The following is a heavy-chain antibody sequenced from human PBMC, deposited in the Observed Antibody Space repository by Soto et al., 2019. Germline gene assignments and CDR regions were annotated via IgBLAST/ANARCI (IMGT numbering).Heavy chain of an antibody. J-gene: IGHJ4*02. CDR3: ARDKWGAGLVDY. D-gene: IGHD1-26*01. V-gene: IGHV3-11*01. CDR2: ISSSGSPI. Sequence: QVQLVESGGGLVKPGGSLRLFWAASGFSFSDYYMHWIRQAPGKGLEWVSKISSSGSPIDYADSVKGRFTISRDNAKNSLYLQMNSLRAEDTAVYYCARDKWGAGLVDYWGQGTLVTVSS. CDR1: GFSFSDYY.